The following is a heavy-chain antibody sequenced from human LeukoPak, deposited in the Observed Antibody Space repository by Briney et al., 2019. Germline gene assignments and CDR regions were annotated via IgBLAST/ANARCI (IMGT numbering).Heavy chain of an antibody. CDR3: ARHNSYYYSSGRNAYYFDY. CDR1: GGSFSGYY. CDR2: INHSGST. Sequence: SETLSLTCAVYGGSFSGYYWSWIRQPPGKGLEWIGEINHSGSTNYNPSLKSRVTISVDTSKNQFSLKLSSVTAADTAVYYCARHNSYYYSSGRNAYYFDYWGPGTLVTVSS. V-gene: IGHV4-34*01. J-gene: IGHJ4*02. D-gene: IGHD3-10*01.